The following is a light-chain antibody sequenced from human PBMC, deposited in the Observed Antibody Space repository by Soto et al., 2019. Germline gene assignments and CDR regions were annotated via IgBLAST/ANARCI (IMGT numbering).Light chain of an antibody. CDR1: RSDVGAYNY. J-gene: IGLJ1*01. V-gene: IGLV2-8*02. CDR3: TSYAGNNNPFYV. CDR2: EVS. Sequence: SELTRAAYASRSPGHSCPGNRSDVGAYNYVSWYQQHPGKAPKLMIYEVSKRPSGVPDRFSGSKSGNTASLTVSGLQAVDEGDYYCTSYAGNNNPFYVLGPGTKVTVL.